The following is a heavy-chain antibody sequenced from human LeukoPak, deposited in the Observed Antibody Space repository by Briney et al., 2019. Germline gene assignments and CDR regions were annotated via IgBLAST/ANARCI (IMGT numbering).Heavy chain of an antibody. J-gene: IGHJ4*02. V-gene: IGHV3-23*01. Sequence: GGSLRLSCAVSGFTFSSYTMTWVRQAPGKGLEWVSAISGSGGSTYYADSVKGRFTISRDNSKNTLYLQMNSLRAEDTAVYYCAKTTTMIVVVTYYFDYWGQGTLVTVSS. CDR1: GFTFSSYT. D-gene: IGHD3-22*01. CDR2: ISGSGGST. CDR3: AKTTTMIVVVTYYFDY.